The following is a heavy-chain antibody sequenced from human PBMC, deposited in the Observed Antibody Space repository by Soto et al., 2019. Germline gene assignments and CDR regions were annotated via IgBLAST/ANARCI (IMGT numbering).Heavy chain of an antibody. J-gene: IGHJ4*02. CDR2: IIPIIGKG. CDR1: GGSFNNYA. Sequence: VKVSCKPSGGSFNNYAIRLVRQAPGQGLECMGGIIPIIGKGSHAQKFQGRVTVTADLSTSTAYMELSSLKSEDTAVYFCAKVVSGGHLDYWGQGTLVTVSS. CDR3: AKVVSGGHLDY. V-gene: IGHV1-69*10.